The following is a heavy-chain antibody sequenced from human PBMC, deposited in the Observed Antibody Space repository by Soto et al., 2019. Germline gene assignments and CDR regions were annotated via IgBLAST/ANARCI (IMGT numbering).Heavy chain of an antibody. V-gene: IGHV4-59*08. CDR1: GVTLIIYY. CDR2: IFYTGTM. J-gene: IGHJ5*02. Sequence: SETLSLTCTVSGVTLIIYYWTWIRQTPGKGLEWIGSIFYTGTMNRNPSLKSRVTISLDTSASLFSLKLTSVTAADTAVYYCARRLEGTSMVDPWGQGTLVTVSS. D-gene: IGHD5-18*01. CDR3: ARRLEGTSMVDP.